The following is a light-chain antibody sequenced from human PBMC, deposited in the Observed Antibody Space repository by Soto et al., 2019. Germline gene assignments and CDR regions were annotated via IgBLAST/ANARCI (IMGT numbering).Light chain of an antibody. Sequence: QSALTQPPSASGSPGQSITISCTGTSSDVGNYNYVSWYLQHPGKAPKLIIYAVSNRPSGVSNRFSGSRSGNTAPLTISGLQAEDEADYSCSSYTSTNTYVFGTGTKVTVL. CDR1: SSDVGNYNY. J-gene: IGLJ1*01. V-gene: IGLV2-14*01. CDR2: AVS. CDR3: SSYTSTNTYV.